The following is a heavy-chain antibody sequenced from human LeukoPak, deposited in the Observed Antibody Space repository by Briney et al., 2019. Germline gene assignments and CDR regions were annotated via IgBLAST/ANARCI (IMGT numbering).Heavy chain of an antibody. CDR3: AREIDENWFDP. V-gene: IGHV1-8*01. Sequence: ASVKVSCKASGYTFTSYDINLVRQATGQGLEWMGWMNPNSGNTGYAQKFQGRVTITADKSTSTAYMELSSLRSEDTAVYYCAREIDENWFDPWGQGTLVTVSS. J-gene: IGHJ5*02. CDR2: MNPNSGNT. CDR1: GYTFTSYD.